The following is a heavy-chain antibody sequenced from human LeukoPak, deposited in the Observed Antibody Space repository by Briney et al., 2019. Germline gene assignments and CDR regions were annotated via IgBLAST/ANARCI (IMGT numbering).Heavy chain of an antibody. Sequence: GASVKVSCKASGYTFTGYYMHWVRQAPGQGLEWMGWINPNRGGTNHAQKFQGRVTMTRETSISTAYMELSRLRSDDTAVYYCARVLTMGYYDSRGYSYYFDYWGQGTLVTVSS. CDR3: ARVLTMGYYDSRGYSYYFDY. V-gene: IGHV1-2*02. J-gene: IGHJ4*02. D-gene: IGHD3-22*01. CDR1: GYTFTGYY. CDR2: INPNRGGT.